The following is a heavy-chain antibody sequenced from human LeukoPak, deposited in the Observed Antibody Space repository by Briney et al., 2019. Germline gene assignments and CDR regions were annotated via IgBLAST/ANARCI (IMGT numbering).Heavy chain of an antibody. D-gene: IGHD4-11*01. V-gene: IGHV3-48*02. Sequence: GSLRLSCVASGFTFSNAWMNWVRQSPGKGLEWVSYISSSSSTIYYADSVKGRFTISRDNAKNSLYLQMNSLRDEDTAVYFCARYSDYWGQGTLVTVSS. CDR1: GFTFSNAW. J-gene: IGHJ4*02. CDR3: ARYSDY. CDR2: ISSSSSTI.